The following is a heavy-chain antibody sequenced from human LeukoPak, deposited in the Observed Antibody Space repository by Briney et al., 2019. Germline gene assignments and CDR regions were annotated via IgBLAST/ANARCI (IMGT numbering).Heavy chain of an antibody. CDR1: GGSIRSSYYY. D-gene: IGHD2-8*01. V-gene: IGHV4-39*02. J-gene: IGHJ5*02. Sequence: SETLSLTCTVSGGSIRSSYYYWGWIRQPPGKGLEWIGSIYDSGSTYYNPSLKSRVTISVDTSKNQFSLKLNSVTAADTAVYYCAREGVVFDPWGQGTLVTVSS. CDR3: AREGVVFDP. CDR2: IYDSGST.